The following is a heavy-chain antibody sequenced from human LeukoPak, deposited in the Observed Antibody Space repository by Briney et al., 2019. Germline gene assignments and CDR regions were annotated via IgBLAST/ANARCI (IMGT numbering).Heavy chain of an antibody. D-gene: IGHD3/OR15-3a*01. J-gene: IGHJ6*04. CDR2: INHSGST. Sequence: PSETLSLTCAVYGGSFSGYYWSWIRQPPGKGLEWIGEINHSGSTNYNPSLKSRVTISVGTSKNQFSLKLSSVTAADTAVYYCAIRTGYYGNYYYYGMDVWGKGTTVTVSS. V-gene: IGHV4-34*01. CDR1: GGSFSGYY. CDR3: AIRTGYYGNYYYYGMDV.